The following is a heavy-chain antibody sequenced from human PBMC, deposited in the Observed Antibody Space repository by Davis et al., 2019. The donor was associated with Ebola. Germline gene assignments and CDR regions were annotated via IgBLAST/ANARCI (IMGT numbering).Heavy chain of an antibody. CDR2: ISWNSGSI. V-gene: IGHV3-9*01. D-gene: IGHD5-18*01. CDR3: AKDKYSYGLRDNWFDP. J-gene: IGHJ5*02. Sequence: SLKISCAASGFTFDDYAMHWVRHAPGKGLEWVSGISWNSGSIGYADSVKGRFTISRDNSKNTLYLQMNSLRAEDTAVYYCAKDKYSYGLRDNWFDPWGQGTLVTVSS. CDR1: GFTFDDYA.